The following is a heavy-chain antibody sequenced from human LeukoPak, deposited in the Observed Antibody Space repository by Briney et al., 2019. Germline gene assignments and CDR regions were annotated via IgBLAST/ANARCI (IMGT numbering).Heavy chain of an antibody. CDR3: AKDLMNTVIPFDY. CDR1: GFTFSSYA. V-gene: IGHV3-23*01. D-gene: IGHD4-17*01. CDR2: ISGSGGST. Sequence: PGGSLRLSCAASGFTFSSYAMSWVRQAPGNRLEWVSAISGSGGSTYYADSVKGRFTISRDNSKNTLYLQMNSLRAEDTAVYYCAKDLMNTVIPFDYWGQGTLVTVSS. J-gene: IGHJ4*02.